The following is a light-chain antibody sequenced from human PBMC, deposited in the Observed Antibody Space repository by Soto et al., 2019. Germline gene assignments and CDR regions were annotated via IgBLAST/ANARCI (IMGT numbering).Light chain of an antibody. J-gene: IGLJ2*01. CDR1: TGAVTSGHY. V-gene: IGLV7-46*01. CDR2: DTS. CDR3: FLSYSAARKV. Sequence: QAVVTQEPSLTVSPGETVTLTCGSSTGAVTSGHYPYWFQQKPGQAPRTLIYDTSNKHSRTPARFSGSLLGGKAALTLSGAQPEDEAEYYCFLSYSAARKVFGGGTKLTVL.